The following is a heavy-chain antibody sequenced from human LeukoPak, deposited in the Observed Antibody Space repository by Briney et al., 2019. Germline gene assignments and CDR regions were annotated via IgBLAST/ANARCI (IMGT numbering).Heavy chain of an antibody. J-gene: IGHJ5*02. Sequence: QSGGSLRLSCAASGFTFSSYEMNWVRQAPGKGLEWVSYISSSGSTIYYADSVKGRFTISRDNSKNTLYLQMNSLRAEDTAVYYCAKTYYYDSTPGPWGQGTLVTVSS. CDR2: ISSSGSTI. CDR3: AKTYYYDSTPGP. CDR1: GFTFSSYE. V-gene: IGHV3-48*03. D-gene: IGHD3-22*01.